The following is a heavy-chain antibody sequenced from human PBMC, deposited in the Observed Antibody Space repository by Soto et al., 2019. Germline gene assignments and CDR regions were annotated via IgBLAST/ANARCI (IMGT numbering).Heavy chain of an antibody. CDR2: IYYSGST. CDR3: AREHIVVGRDWFDP. CDR1: CGSISSYY. J-gene: IGHJ5*02. D-gene: IGHD2-21*01. Sequence: WETLSLTCTVSCGSISSYYWSWIRQPPGKGLEWIGYIYYSGSTNYNPSLKSRVTISVDTSKNQFSLKLSSVTAADTAVYYCAREHIVVGRDWFDPWGQGTLVTVSS. V-gene: IGHV4-59*01.